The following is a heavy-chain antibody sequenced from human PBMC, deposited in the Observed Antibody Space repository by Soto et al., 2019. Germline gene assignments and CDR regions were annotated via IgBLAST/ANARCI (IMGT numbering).Heavy chain of an antibody. J-gene: IGHJ5*02. CDR2: ISSSSSYI. Sequence: PGGSLRLSCAASGFTFSSSTMTWVRQAPGKGLEWVSSISSSSSYIYQPDSLKGRFTISRDNAKNSVFLQMSSLRAEDTAVYYCARDLGEVYATWGQGTLVTVSS. D-gene: IGHD2-8*01. CDR1: GFTFSSST. V-gene: IGHV3-21*01. CDR3: ARDLGEVYAT.